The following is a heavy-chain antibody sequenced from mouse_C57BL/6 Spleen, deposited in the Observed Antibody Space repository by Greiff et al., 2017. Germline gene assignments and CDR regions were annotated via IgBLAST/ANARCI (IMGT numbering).Heavy chain of an antibody. CDR3: AMDYGYDDAMDY. Sequence: EVQGVQPGGGLVKPGGSLKLSCAASGFTFSDYGMHWVRQAPEQGLEWVAYMSSGVSTIYYADTVKGRFTISRDKAKNTLFLQMTSRRSEDTAMYYCAMDYGYDDAMDYWGQRTSVSVSS. CDR1: GFTFSDYG. J-gene: IGHJ4*01. V-gene: IGHV5-17*01. D-gene: IGHD2-2*01. CDR2: MSSGVSTI.